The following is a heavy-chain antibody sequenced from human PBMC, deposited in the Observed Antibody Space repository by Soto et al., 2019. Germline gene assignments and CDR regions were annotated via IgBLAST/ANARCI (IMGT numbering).Heavy chain of an antibody. CDR2: INHSGST. V-gene: IGHV4-34*01. CDR3: AREPTRPYCSGGSCIYPGIAFDI. J-gene: IGHJ3*02. CDR1: GGSFSGYY. Sequence: SETLSLTCAVYGGSFSGYYWSWIRQPPGKGLEWIGEINHSGSTNYNPSLKSRVTISVDTSKNQFSLKLSSVTAADTAVYYCAREPTRPYCSGGSCIYPGIAFDIWGQGTMVTVSS. D-gene: IGHD2-15*01.